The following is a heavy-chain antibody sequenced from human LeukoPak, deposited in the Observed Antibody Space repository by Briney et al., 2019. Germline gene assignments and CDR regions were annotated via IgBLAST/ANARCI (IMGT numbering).Heavy chain of an antibody. Sequence: GGSLRLSCTTSGLSFSSYWMSWVRQAPGKGPEWVANIKQDGSETNYVDSVRGRFTISRDNAKNSLFLQMNNLRDEDTAVYYCAKEVTVVKVYAHPHWYFDLWGRGTLVTVSS. CDR3: AKEVTVVKVYAHPHWYFDL. D-gene: IGHD2-8*01. V-gene: IGHV3-7*01. J-gene: IGHJ2*01. CDR2: IKQDGSET. CDR1: GLSFSSYW.